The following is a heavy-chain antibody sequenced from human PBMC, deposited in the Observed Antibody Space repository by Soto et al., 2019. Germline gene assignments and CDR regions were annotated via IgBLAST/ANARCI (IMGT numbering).Heavy chain of an antibody. J-gene: IGHJ5*02. CDR1: GYTLTELS. V-gene: IGHV1-24*01. CDR3: ATAGKIAAAGRVWDNWFDP. Sequence: ASVKVSCKVSGYTLTELSMHWVRQAPGKGLEWMGGFDPEDGETIYAQKFQGRVTMTEDTSTDTAYMELSSLRSEDTPVYYCATAGKIAAAGRVWDNWFDPWGQGTLVTVSS. CDR2: FDPEDGET. D-gene: IGHD6-13*01.